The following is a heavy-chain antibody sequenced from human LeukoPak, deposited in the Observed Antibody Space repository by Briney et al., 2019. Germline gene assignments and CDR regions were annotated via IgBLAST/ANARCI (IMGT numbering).Heavy chain of an antibody. V-gene: IGHV1-69*05. Sequence: ASVKVSCKASGGTFSNYAISWARQAPGQGLEWMGGIIPIFGTANYAQKFQGRVTITTDESTSTAYMELSSLRSEDTAVYYCARGGLLRYFDWLPHWGQGTLVTVSS. CDR1: GGTFSNYA. CDR2: IIPIFGTA. J-gene: IGHJ4*02. CDR3: ARGGLLRYFDWLPH. D-gene: IGHD3-9*01.